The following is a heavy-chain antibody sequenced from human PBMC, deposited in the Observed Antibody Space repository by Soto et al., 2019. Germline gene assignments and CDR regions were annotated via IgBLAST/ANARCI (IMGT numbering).Heavy chain of an antibody. CDR2: IIPIFGTA. CDR1: GGTFSSYA. J-gene: IGHJ2*01. D-gene: IGHD3-10*01. CDR3: ARGYYGSGSYYAYWYFDL. V-gene: IGHV1-69*01. Sequence: QVQLVQSGAEVKKPGSSVKVSCKASGGTFSSYAISWVRQAPGQGLEWMGGIIPIFGTANYAQKFQCRVTITADESTSTAYMELSSLRSEDTAVYYCARGYYGSGSYYAYWYFDLWGRGTLVTVSS.